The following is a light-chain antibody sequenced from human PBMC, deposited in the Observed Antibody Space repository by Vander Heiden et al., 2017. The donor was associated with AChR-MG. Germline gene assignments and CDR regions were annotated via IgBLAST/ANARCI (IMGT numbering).Light chain of an antibody. CDR3: QSADSSGTWV. V-gene: IGLV3-25*03. CDR2: KDS. CDR1: ALPKKY. Sequence: SYELTQPPSVSVSPGQTARITCSGDALPKKYAYWYQQKPGQAPVLVIYKDSERPSGITERFSGSSSGTTATFTISGVQAEDEADYYCQSADSSGTWVFGGGTKLTVL. J-gene: IGLJ3*02.